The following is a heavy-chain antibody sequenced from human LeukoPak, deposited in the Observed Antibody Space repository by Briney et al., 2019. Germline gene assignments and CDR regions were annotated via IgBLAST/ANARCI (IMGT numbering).Heavy chain of an antibody. CDR3: ARGLWFGELLD. D-gene: IGHD3-10*01. V-gene: IGHV3-53*01. J-gene: IGHJ4*02. Sequence: GGSLRLSCAASGFTFSSNYMSWVRQTPGKGLEWVSVIYSGGSTYYADSVKGRFTVSRDNSKNTLFLQMNSLRVDDTAVYYCARGLWFGELLDWGQGTLVTVSS. CDR1: GFTFSSNY. CDR2: IYSGGST.